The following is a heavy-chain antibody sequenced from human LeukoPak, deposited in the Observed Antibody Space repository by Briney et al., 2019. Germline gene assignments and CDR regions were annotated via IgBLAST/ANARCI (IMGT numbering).Heavy chain of an antibody. CDR2: ISYDGSNK. Sequence: PGRSLKLSCAASGFTFSSYGTHWVRQAPGKGLEWVAVISYDGSNKYYADSVKGRFTISRDNSKNTLYLQMNSLRAEDTAVYYCAKKRALGEVEYSSSYFDYWGQGTLVTVSS. J-gene: IGHJ4*02. V-gene: IGHV3-30*18. CDR3: AKKRALGEVEYSSSYFDY. CDR1: GFTFSSYG. D-gene: IGHD6-6*01.